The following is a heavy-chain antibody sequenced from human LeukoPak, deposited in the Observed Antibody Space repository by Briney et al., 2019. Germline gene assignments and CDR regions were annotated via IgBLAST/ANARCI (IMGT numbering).Heavy chain of an antibody. D-gene: IGHD2-2*01. V-gene: IGHV4-59*01. CDR2: VHYSGST. Sequence: PSETLSLTCTVSGGSISGYYWNWIRQPPGKRLEWIGYVHYSGSTNYTPSLKSRVAISINTSKNQFSLRLSPVTAADTAVYYCAGATSREAFDIWGQGTLVTVSS. CDR3: AGATSREAFDI. CDR1: GGSISGYY. J-gene: IGHJ3*02.